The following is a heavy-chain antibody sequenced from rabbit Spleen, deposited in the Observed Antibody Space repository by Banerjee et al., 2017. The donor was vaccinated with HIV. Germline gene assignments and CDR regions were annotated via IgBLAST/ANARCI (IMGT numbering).Heavy chain of an antibody. V-gene: IGHV1S47*01. CDR3: ARGYASSSGLPTYYFNL. J-gene: IGHJ4*01. CDR1: GVSLNDKD. Sequence: EQLEESGGGLVKPEGSLTLTCKASGVSLNDKDVMCWVRQAPGKGLEWIGYIEPVFGVTYYANWVNGRFTISSHNAQNTLYLQLNSLTAADTATYFCARGYASSSGLPTYYFNLWGPGTLVTVS. CDR2: IEPVFGVT. D-gene: IGHD1-1*01.